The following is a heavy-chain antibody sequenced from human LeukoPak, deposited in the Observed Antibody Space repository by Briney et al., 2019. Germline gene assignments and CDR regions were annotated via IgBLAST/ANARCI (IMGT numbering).Heavy chain of an antibody. CDR3: ARTRNYYYNMDV. D-gene: IGHD2/OR15-2a*01. V-gene: IGHV3-23*05. Sequence: RGSLRLSCAASGFKFSNYAVSWDRQAPGHGLEWVSVINTNGGSTYHADSVKGRFTISRDNSKYTLYLQMDSLRAEDTAVYYCARTRNYYYNMDVWGKGATVIVSS. J-gene: IGHJ6*03. CDR2: INTNGGST. CDR1: GFKFSNYA.